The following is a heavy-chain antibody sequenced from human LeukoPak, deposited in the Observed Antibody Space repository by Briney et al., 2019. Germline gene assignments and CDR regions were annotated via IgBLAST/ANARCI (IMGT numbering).Heavy chain of an antibody. V-gene: IGHV3-21*04. CDR1: GFTFSSRT. Sequence: GGSLRLSCAASGFTFSSRTMNWVRQAPGKGLEWVSFISSSSSYIYYADSVKGRFTISRDNSKNTVSLQMNSLRAEDTAAYYCAKRVAYSSTWAYFDYWGQGTLVTVSS. CDR2: ISSSSSYI. D-gene: IGHD6-13*01. CDR3: AKRVAYSSTWAYFDY. J-gene: IGHJ4*02.